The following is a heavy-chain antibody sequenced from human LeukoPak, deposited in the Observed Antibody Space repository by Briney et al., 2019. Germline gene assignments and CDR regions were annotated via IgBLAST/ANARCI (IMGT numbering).Heavy chain of an antibody. D-gene: IGHD3-3*01. Sequence: SETLSLTCAVYGGSFSGYYWSWIRQPPGNGLEWIGEINHSGSTNYNLSLKSRVTISVDTSKNQFSLKLSSVTAADTAVYYCASLRFLEWTKTHFDYWGQGTLVTVSS. CDR1: GGSFSGYY. CDR3: ASLRFLEWTKTHFDY. V-gene: IGHV4-34*01. J-gene: IGHJ4*02. CDR2: INHSGST.